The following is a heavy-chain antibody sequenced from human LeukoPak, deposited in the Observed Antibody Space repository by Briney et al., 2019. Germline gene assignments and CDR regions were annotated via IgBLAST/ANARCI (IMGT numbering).Heavy chain of an antibody. CDR3: ARDHCSSTSCYIWFDP. Sequence: GASVKVSCKASGYTFTSYGISWVRQAPGQGLEWMGWISAYNGSTNYAQKLQGRVTMTTDTSTSTAYMELRSLRSDDTAVYYCARDHCSSTSCYIWFDPWGQGTLVTVSS. D-gene: IGHD2-2*02. J-gene: IGHJ5*02. CDR1: GYTFTSYG. CDR2: ISAYNGST. V-gene: IGHV1-18*01.